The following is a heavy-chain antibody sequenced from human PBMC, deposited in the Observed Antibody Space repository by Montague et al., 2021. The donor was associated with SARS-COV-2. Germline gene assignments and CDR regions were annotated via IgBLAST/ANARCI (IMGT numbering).Heavy chain of an antibody. D-gene: IGHD3-16*01. V-gene: IGHV4-31*11. CDR1: GASIRGAYH. Sequence: TLSLTCGVSGASIRGAYHWSWIRQHPGKDLEWIGHTYDDRPIYYNPSLRCRASISLDTSENRFSLTLTSVTAADTALYYCAAYIIGAGGRGSWGQGALVTVSS. J-gene: IGHJ1*01. CDR2: TYDDRPI. CDR3: AAYIIGAGGRGS.